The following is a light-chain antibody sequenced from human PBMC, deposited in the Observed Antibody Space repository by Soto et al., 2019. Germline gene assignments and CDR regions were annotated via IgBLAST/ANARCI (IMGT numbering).Light chain of an antibody. Sequence: QSVLTQPPSASGTPGQRVTISCSGSRSNIGSYTVNWYQQLPGTAPKLLIYNNNQRPSVVPDRFSGSKSGTSASLAISGLQSEDEADYYCAAWDDSLNGVVFGGGTKVTVL. V-gene: IGLV1-44*01. CDR1: RSNIGSYT. CDR3: AAWDDSLNGVV. CDR2: NNN. J-gene: IGLJ2*01.